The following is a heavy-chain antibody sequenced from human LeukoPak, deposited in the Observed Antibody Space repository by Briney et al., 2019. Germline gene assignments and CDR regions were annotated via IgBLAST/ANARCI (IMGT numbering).Heavy chain of an antibody. Sequence: GGSLRLSCAASGFAFSTYSMIWVRQASGKGLEWVSSISSTSAYIYYADSLKGRFTISRDNAKNSLYLQTNSLRAEDTAVYYCARGGYSHGRYYYYMDVWGIGTAVTVSS. J-gene: IGHJ6*03. D-gene: IGHD5-18*01. CDR2: ISSTSAYI. V-gene: IGHV3-21*06. CDR3: ARGGYSHGRYYYYMDV. CDR1: GFAFSTYS.